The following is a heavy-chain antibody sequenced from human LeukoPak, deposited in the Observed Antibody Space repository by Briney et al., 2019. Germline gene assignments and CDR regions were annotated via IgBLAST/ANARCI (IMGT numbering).Heavy chain of an antibody. CDR2: IYYSGST. V-gene: IGHV4-59*01. CDR3: ARYHVCSSTGCFNAFDI. J-gene: IGHJ3*02. Sequence: SETLSLTCTVSGGSISSYYWSWIRQPPGKGLEWIGYIYYSGSTNYNPSLKSRVTMSVDTSKNQFSLKLSSVTAADTAVYYCARYHVCSSTGCFNAFDIWGQGTMVTVSS. D-gene: IGHD2-2*01. CDR1: GGSISSYY.